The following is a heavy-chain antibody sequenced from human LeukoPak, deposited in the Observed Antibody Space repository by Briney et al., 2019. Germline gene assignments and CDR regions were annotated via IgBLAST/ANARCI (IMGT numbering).Heavy chain of an antibody. J-gene: IGHJ4*02. D-gene: IGHD3-22*01. Sequence: SETLSLTCAVYGGSSSGYYWSWIRQPPGKGLEWTGEINHSGSTNYNPSLKCRVTISVDTSKNQFSLKLSSVTAADTAVYYCARAAYYYDSSLKRIYYFDYWGQGTLVTVSS. V-gene: IGHV4-34*01. CDR1: GGSSSGYY. CDR3: ARAAYYYDSSLKRIYYFDY. CDR2: INHSGST.